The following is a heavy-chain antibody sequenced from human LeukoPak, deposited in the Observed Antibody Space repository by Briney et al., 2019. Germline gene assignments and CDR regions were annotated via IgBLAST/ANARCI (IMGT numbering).Heavy chain of an antibody. Sequence: GGSLRLSCAASGFTVSSTYMSSVRQAPGGGREWVSVIYSGGSTNYADSVKGRFTISRDKSKNTLYLQMNALRAEDQPVYYCIYGYTLDFWGPGNLVTVSP. V-gene: IGHV3-53*01. CDR3: IYGYTLDF. J-gene: IGHJ4*02. CDR1: GFTVSSTY. D-gene: IGHD5-18*01. CDR2: IYSGGST.